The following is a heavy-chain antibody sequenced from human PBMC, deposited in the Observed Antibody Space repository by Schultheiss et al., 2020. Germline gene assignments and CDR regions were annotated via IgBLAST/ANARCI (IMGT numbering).Heavy chain of an antibody. V-gene: IGHV3-66*01. CDR2: IYSGGST. CDR3: ARGDGYKGFDY. CDR1: GFTFDDYA. Sequence: GGSLRLSCAASGFTFDDYAMHWVRQAPGKGLEWVSVIYSGGSTYYADSVKGRFTISRDNSKNTLYLQMNSLRAEDTAVYYCARGDGYKGFDYWGQGTLVTVYS. J-gene: IGHJ4*02. D-gene: IGHD5-24*01.